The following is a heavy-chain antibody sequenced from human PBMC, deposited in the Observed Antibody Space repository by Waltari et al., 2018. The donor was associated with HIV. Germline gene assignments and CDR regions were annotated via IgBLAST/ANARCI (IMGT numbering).Heavy chain of an antibody. J-gene: IGHJ6*02. CDR1: GFTFSSYS. V-gene: IGHV3-21*01. CDR2: ITSSSIYI. CDR3: ASWGSMDV. D-gene: IGHD3-16*01. Sequence: VQLVESGGGLVKPGGSLRLSCAASGFTFSSYSMNWVRQAPGKGREWVSYITSSSIYIYYADSVKGRFTISRDNAKNSLYLLMNSLRAEDTAVYYCASWGSMDVWGQGTTVTVSS.